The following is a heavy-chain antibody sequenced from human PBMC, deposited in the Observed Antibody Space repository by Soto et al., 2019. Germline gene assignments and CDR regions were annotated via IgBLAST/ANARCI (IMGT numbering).Heavy chain of an antibody. CDR1: GGSISSSSYY. V-gene: IGHV4-39*01. Sequence: SETLSLTCTVSGGSISSSSYYWGWIRQPPGKGLEWIGSIYYSGSTYYNPSLKSRVTISVDTSKNQFSLKLSSVAAADTAVYYCARRDYYDSSGYPRALDYWGQGTLVTVSS. CDR2: IYYSGST. D-gene: IGHD3-22*01. J-gene: IGHJ4*02. CDR3: ARRDYYDSSGYPRALDY.